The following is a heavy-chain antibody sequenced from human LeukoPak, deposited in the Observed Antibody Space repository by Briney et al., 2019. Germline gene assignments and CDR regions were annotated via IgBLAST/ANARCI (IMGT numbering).Heavy chain of an antibody. CDR3: ARERWDTAMDDFDY. J-gene: IGHJ4*02. Sequence: GGSLRLSCAASGFTFSSYSMNWVRQAPGKGLEWVSSISSSSSYIYYADSGNGRCTISRDNSNNSLYLQMNSLRAEDTAVYYCARERWDTAMDDFDYWGQGTLVTVSS. CDR2: ISSSSSYI. D-gene: IGHD5-18*01. V-gene: IGHV3-21*01. CDR1: GFTFSSYS.